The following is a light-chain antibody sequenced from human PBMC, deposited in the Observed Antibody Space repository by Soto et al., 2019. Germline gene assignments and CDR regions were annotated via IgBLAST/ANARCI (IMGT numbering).Light chain of an antibody. CDR3: QQYRTYPWT. Sequence: DIQMTQSPSSVSASVGDRVTITCRASQGISSWLAWYQQKPGKAPKLLIYAASSLQSGVPARFSGSGSGTEITLGISSLQPDDFATYYCQQYRTYPWTFGQGTKVDIK. CDR1: QGISSW. V-gene: IGKV1D-16*01. CDR2: AAS. J-gene: IGKJ1*01.